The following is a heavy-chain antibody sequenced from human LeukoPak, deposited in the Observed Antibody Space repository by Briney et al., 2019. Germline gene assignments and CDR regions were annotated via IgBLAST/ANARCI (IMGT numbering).Heavy chain of an antibody. D-gene: IGHD3-9*01. J-gene: IGHJ6*02. CDR2: IDPSGSA. CDR3: ARDHWLFSSKTWYYYGMDV. Sequence: SETLSLTCVVSGGSISPYYWSWIRQSPGKGLEWIGYIDPSGSASYNPSLKSRVTIFVDTSKNLFSLILTSVSASDTAIYYCARDHWLFSSKTWYYYGMDVWGQGTTVTVSS. CDR1: GGSISPYY. V-gene: IGHV4-59*01.